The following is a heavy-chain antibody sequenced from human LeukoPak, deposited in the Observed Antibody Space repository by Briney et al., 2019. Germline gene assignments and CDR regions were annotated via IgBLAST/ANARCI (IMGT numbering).Heavy chain of an antibody. V-gene: IGHV4-4*02. D-gene: IGHD3-3*01. Sequence: SGTLSLTCAVSGGSISSSNWWSWVRQPPGKGLEWIGEIYHSGSTNNNPSLKSRVTISVDKSKKQFSLKLSSVTAADTAVYYCARIVWSGPIWISSFDYWGQGTLVTVSS. CDR3: ARIVWSGPIWISSFDY. CDR2: IYHSGST. J-gene: IGHJ4*02. CDR1: GGSISSSNW.